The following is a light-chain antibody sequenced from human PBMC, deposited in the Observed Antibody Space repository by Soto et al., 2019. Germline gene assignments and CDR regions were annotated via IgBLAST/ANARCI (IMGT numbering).Light chain of an antibody. Sequence: EIVLTQSPATLSLSPGERATLSCRASQSVDSYLAWYQQKPGQAPRLLIFDASNRATGIPARFSGGGSGTDFTLTISSLEPEDFAVYYCQQYNNWPWTFGQGTKVEIK. CDR1: QSVDSY. J-gene: IGKJ1*01. V-gene: IGKV3-11*01. CDR3: QQYNNWPWT. CDR2: DAS.